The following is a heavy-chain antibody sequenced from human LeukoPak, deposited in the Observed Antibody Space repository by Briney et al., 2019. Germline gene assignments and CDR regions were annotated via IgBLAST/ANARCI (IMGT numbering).Heavy chain of an antibody. Sequence: KPSETLSLTCAVYGGSFSGYYWSWIRQPPGKGLEWIGEINHSGSTNYNPSLKSRVTISVDTSKNQFSLKLSSVTAADTAVYYCARGRITFGGVIVSGPRFDYWGQGTLVTVSS. D-gene: IGHD3-16*02. J-gene: IGHJ4*02. CDR3: ARGRITFGGVIVSGPRFDY. CDR1: GGSFSGYY. CDR2: INHSGST. V-gene: IGHV4-34*01.